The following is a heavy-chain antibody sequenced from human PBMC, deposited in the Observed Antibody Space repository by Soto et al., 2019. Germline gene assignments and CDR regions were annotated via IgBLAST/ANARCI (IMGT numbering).Heavy chain of an antibody. J-gene: IGHJ5*02. CDR1: VKSFGGRG. Sequence: GRSLGAWCKVDVKSFGGRGVGWVRQSQGKGLEWITAISGSGGSTYYADSVKGRFTISRDNSKNTLYLQMNSLRAEDTAVYYCAKDHEWGVNPALGVAGSIPWFVPWGQGTPVTVSS. V-gene: IGHV3-23*01. CDR2: ISGSGGST. D-gene: IGHD6-19*01. CDR3: AKDHEWGVNPALGVAGSIPWFVP.